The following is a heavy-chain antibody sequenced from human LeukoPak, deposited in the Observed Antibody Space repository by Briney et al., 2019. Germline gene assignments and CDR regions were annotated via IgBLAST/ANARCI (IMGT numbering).Heavy chain of an antibody. CDR1: GYRFTSYW. Sequence: GESLKISCKGSGYRFTSYWIGWVRQMPGKGLEWMGIIYPGDSDTRYSPSFQGQVTISPDKSISTAYLQWSSLKASDTAMYYCARPYCSGGSCYPHEYYFDYWGQGTLVTVSS. CDR2: IYPGDSDT. V-gene: IGHV5-51*01. D-gene: IGHD2-15*01. J-gene: IGHJ4*02. CDR3: ARPYCSGGSCYPHEYYFDY.